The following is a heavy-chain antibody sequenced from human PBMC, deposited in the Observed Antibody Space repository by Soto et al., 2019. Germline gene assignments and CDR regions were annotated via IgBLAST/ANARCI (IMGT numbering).Heavy chain of an antibody. V-gene: IGHV1-3*01. CDR3: AGDFSMVVVDPGY. D-gene: IGHD3-22*01. J-gene: IGHJ4*02. CDR1: GYTFTSYA. CDR2: INAGNSDT. Sequence: ASVKVSCKASGYTFTSYAMHWVRQAPGQRLEWMGWINAGNSDTTYSQKFQGRVTITSDTSASTAYMELTSLRSEDTAVYYCAGDFSMVVVDPGYWGQGTLVTVSS.